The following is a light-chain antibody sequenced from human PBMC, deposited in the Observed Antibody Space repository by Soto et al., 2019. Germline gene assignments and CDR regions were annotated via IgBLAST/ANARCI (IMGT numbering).Light chain of an antibody. CDR3: SSYTSSSTPGV. Sequence: QSALTQPASVSGSPGQSITISCTGTSSDVGGYNYVSRYQQHPGKAPKLMIYDVSNRPSGVSNRFSGSKSGNTASLTISGLQAEDEADYYCSSYTSSSTPGVFGTGTKLTVL. V-gene: IGLV2-14*01. J-gene: IGLJ1*01. CDR1: SSDVGGYNY. CDR2: DVS.